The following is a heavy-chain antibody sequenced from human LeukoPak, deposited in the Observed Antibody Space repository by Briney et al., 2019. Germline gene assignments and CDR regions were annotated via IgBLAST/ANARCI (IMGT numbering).Heavy chain of an antibody. J-gene: IGHJ4*02. Sequence: GGSLRLSCAASGFTFSSYGMHWVRQAPGKGLEWVAVIWYDGSNKYYADSVKGRFTISRDNSKNTLYLQTNSLRAEDTAVYYCAKESVPYTAMAHSDYWGQGTLVTVSS. CDR2: IWYDGSNK. CDR1: GFTFSSYG. V-gene: IGHV3-33*06. D-gene: IGHD5-18*01. CDR3: AKESVPYTAMAHSDY.